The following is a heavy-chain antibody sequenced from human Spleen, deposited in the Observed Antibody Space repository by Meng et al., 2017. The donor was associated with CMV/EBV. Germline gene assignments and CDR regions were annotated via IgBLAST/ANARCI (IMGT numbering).Heavy chain of an antibody. CDR3: ARRLSRGSASRWFDP. D-gene: IGHD1-26*01. Sequence: SGYSFSTSWIAWVRQVPGKGLEWMGVIYAGDSDTTYSPAFQGQVTISVDKSISTAYLQWSRLRASDTAVCYCARRLSRGSASRWFDPWGQGTLVTVSS. J-gene: IGHJ5*02. V-gene: IGHV5-51*01. CDR1: GYSFSTSW. CDR2: IYAGDSDT.